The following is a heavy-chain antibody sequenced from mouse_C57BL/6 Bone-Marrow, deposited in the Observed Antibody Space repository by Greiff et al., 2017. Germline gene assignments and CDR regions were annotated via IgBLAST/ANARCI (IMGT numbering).Heavy chain of an antibody. Sequence: EVQGVESGGGLVQPGGSMKLSCAASGFTFSDAWMDWVRQSPEKGLEWVAEIRNKANNHATYYAESVKGRFTISRDDSKSSVYLQMNSLRAEDTGIYYCTRGDGSDFDYWGQGTTLTVSS. CDR1: GFTFSDAW. D-gene: IGHD2-3*01. CDR3: TRGDGSDFDY. CDR2: IRNKANNHAT. V-gene: IGHV6-6*01. J-gene: IGHJ2*01.